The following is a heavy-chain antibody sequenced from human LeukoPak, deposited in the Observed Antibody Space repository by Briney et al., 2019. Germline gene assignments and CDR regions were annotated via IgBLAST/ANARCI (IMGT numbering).Heavy chain of an antibody. V-gene: IGHV3-9*01. D-gene: IGHD3-22*01. CDR3: AKDRGYYYDSSGPTGLDY. CDR1: GFTFDDCA. J-gene: IGHJ4*02. Sequence: GGSLRLSCAASGFTFDDCAMHWVRQAPGKGLEWVSGISWNSGSIGYADSVKGRFTISRDNARNSLYLQMNSLRAEDTALYYCAKDRGYYYDSSGPTGLDYWGQGTLVTVSS. CDR2: ISWNSGSI.